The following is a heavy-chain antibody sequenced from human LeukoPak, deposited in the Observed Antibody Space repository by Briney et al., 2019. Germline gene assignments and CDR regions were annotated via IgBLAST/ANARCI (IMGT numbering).Heavy chain of an antibody. CDR1: GFTFSSYS. CDR2: ITISSSTI. V-gene: IGHV3-48*02. J-gene: IGHJ4*02. Sequence: GGSLRLSCAASGFTFSSYSMNWVRQAPGKGLEWVSYITISSSTIYYADSVKGRFTISRDNAQNSLYLQMNSLRDDDTAVYYCARAGVHDFWGQGTLVTVSS. CDR3: ARAGVHDF.